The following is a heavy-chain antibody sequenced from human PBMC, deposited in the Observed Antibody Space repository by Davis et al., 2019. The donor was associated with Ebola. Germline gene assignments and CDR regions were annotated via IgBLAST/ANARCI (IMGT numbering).Heavy chain of an antibody. CDR2: INPSGGST. CDR3: ARDRGEDYYYYY. J-gene: IGHJ4*02. CDR1: GYTFTSYY. Sequence: ASVKVSCKASGYTFTSYYMHWVRQAPGQGLEWMGIINPSGGSTSYAQKFQGRVTMTRDTSTSTAYMELSSLRSEDTAVYYCARDRGEDYYYYYWGQGTLVTVSS. V-gene: IGHV1-46*01. D-gene: IGHD1-26*01.